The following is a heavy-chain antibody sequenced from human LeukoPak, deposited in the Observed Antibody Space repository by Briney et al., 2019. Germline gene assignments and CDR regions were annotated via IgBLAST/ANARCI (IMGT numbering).Heavy chain of an antibody. Sequence: PGGSLRLSCAASGFTFTSAWMSWVRQAPGKGLEWVANIKQDGSEEHYVDSVKGRLTISRDNAKNSLYLQMNSLRAEDTAVYYCARDPGDDYWGGFDFWGQGTLVTVSS. J-gene: IGHJ4*02. CDR1: GFTFTSAW. D-gene: IGHD5-24*01. V-gene: IGHV3-7*05. CDR3: ARDPGDDYWGGFDF. CDR2: IKQDGSEE.